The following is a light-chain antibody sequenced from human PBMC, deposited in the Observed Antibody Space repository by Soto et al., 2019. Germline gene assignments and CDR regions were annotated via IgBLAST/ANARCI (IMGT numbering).Light chain of an antibody. CDR3: QQSYSTPFT. Sequence: DIQMTQSPSSLSASVGDRVTITCRASQSISSYLNWYQQKPGKAPKLLIYAAYSLQSGVPSRFSGSGSGTNFTLTNSSLQPEDFETYYCQQSYSTPFTFGPGTKVDIK. CDR2: AAY. CDR1: QSISSY. J-gene: IGKJ3*01. V-gene: IGKV1-39*01.